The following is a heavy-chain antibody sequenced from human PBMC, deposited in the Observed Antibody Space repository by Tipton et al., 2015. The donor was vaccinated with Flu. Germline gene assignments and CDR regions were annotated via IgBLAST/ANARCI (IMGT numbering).Heavy chain of an antibody. CDR3: ARQGLLISPGGFDI. CDR2: ITGNSFYK. V-gene: IGHV3-21*06. Sequence: CAASKFAFSSYTMNWVRQAPGKGLEWVSSITGNSFYKYYTDSVRGRFTVSRDNTKNSLYLQMDSLRAEDTAVYYCARQGLLISPGGFDIWGQGTVVTVSS. CDR1: KFAFSSYT. J-gene: IGHJ3*02. D-gene: IGHD2-8*02.